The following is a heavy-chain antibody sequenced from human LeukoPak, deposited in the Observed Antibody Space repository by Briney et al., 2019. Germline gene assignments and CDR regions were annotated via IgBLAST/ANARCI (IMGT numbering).Heavy chain of an antibody. CDR1: GFTFSSYG. D-gene: IGHD6-19*01. CDR2: ISGSGGST. Sequence: GGSLRLSCAASGFTFSSYGMSWVRQAPGKGLEWVSAISGSGGSTYYADSVKGRFTISRDNSKNTLYLQMNSLRAEDTAVYYCARSFRLVPFDYWGQGTLVTVSS. J-gene: IGHJ4*02. V-gene: IGHV3-23*01. CDR3: ARSFRLVPFDY.